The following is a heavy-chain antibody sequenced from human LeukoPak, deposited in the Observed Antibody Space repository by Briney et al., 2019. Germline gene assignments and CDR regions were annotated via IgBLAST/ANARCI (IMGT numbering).Heavy chain of an antibody. CDR1: GGTFSSYS. V-gene: IGHV1-69*05. CDR3: AREYSALRYYSNYVYNCFDP. CDR2: IIPIFGGT. Sequence: SVKVSCKASGGTFSSYSISWVRQAPGQGLEWMGGIIPIFGGTNYAQKFQGRVTITRDESTSTAYMELSRLRSDDTAVYYCAREYSALRYYSNYVYNCFDPYCQGHLILVSS. J-gene: IGHJ5*02. D-gene: IGHD4-11*01.